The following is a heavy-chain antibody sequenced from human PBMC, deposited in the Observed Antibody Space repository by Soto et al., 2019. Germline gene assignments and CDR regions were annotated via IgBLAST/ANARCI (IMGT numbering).Heavy chain of an antibody. J-gene: IGHJ4*02. Sequence: GASVKVSCKASGGTFSSYTISWGRQAPGQGLEWMGRIIPILGIANYAQKFQGRVTITADKSTSTAYMELSSLRSEDTAVYYCARDTTANYFDYWGQGTLVTVSS. CDR3: ARDTTANYFDY. CDR2: IIPILGIA. V-gene: IGHV1-69*04. D-gene: IGHD4-17*01. CDR1: GGTFSSYT.